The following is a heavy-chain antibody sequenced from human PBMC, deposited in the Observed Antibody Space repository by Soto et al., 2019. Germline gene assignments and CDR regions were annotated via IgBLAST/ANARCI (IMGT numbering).Heavy chain of an antibody. D-gene: IGHD4-4*01. V-gene: IGHV5-51*01. CDR1: GYSFTSYW. J-gene: IGHJ6*03. CDR3: ARLPLSKRAYYYYYYMDV. CDR2: IYPGDSDT. Sequence: PGESLKISCKGSGYSFTSYWIGWVRQMPGKGLEWMGIIYPGDSDTRYSPSFQGQVTISADKSISTAYLQWSSLKASDTAMYYCARLPLSKRAYYYYYYMDVWGKGTKVTVSS.